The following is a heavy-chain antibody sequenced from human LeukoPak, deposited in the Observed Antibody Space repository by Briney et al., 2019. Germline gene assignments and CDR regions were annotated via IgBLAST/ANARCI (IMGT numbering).Heavy chain of an antibody. D-gene: IGHD4-17*01. CDR2: ISGSCGST. CDR1: GFTFSRYA. CDR3: AKKVRYGEVDY. Sequence: GGSLRLSCAASGFTFSRYAMSCVRQAPGRGLYWVLTISGSCGSTYYADSVKARFTISRDNSKHTLYLQMSSLRAEDTAIYYCAKKVRYGEVDYWGQGTLVTVSS. V-gene: IGHV3-23*01. J-gene: IGHJ4*02.